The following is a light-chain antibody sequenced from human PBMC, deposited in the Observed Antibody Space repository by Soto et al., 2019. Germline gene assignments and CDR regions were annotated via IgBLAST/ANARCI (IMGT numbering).Light chain of an antibody. Sequence: QSVLTQPPAASGSPGQAVTISCTGTSSDVGGYNYVSWYQQHPGKAPKLMIYEVSKRPSGVPDRFSGSKSGNTSSLTVSGLQAEDEDDYYCRSSAGSNTYVFGTGTKVIVL. CDR1: SSDVGGYNY. J-gene: IGLJ1*01. V-gene: IGLV2-8*01. CDR2: EVS. CDR3: RSSAGSNTYV.